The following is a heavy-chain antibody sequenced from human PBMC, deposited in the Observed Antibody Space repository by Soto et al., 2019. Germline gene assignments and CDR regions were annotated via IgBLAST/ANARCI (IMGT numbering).Heavy chain of an antibody. V-gene: IGHV5-51*01. Sequence: GESLKISCKGSGYIFTNYWIGWVRQMPGKGLEWMGIIWPGDSETKYSPSFEGQVTISVDKSISTAYLQWSSLEASDSAIYYCARHGSIGARQNWFDPWGQGTLVTVSS. CDR3: ARHGSIGARQNWFDP. D-gene: IGHD6-6*01. CDR2: IWPGDSET. CDR1: GYIFTNYW. J-gene: IGHJ5*02.